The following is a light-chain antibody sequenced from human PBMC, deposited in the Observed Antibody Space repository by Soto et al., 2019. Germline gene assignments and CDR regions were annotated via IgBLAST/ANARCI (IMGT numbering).Light chain of an antibody. V-gene: IGKV3-20*01. CDR3: QQYDNWPPIT. J-gene: IGKJ5*01. CDR1: QSLANSF. CDR2: DTS. Sequence: EFVLTQSPGTLSLSPGERATLSCRASQSLANSFIAWYQQKPGQAPRLLIYDTSSRASGIPDRFSGSGSGTEFTLTISSLQSEDFAVYYCQQYDNWPPITFGQGTRLEIK.